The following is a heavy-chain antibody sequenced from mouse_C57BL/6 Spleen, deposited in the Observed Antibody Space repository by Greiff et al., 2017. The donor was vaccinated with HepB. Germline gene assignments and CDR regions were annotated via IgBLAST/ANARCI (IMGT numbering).Heavy chain of an antibody. CDR3: AIPPYYSNYDWYFDV. V-gene: IGHV1-42*01. J-gene: IGHJ1*03. D-gene: IGHD2-5*01. Sequence: EVQLQQSGPELVKPGASVKISCKASGYSFTGYYMNWVKQSPEKSLEWIGEINPSTGGTTYNQKFKAKATLTVDKSSSTAYMQLKSLTSEDSAVYYCAIPPYYSNYDWYFDVWGTGTTVTVSS. CDR2: INPSTGGT. CDR1: GYSFTGYY.